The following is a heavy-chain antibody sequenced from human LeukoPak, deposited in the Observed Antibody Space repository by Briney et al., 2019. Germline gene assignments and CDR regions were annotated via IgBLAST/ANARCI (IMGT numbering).Heavy chain of an antibody. Sequence: GGSLRLSCAASGFTFSNAWMSWVRQAPGKGLERVGRIKSKTDGGTTDYAAPVKGRFTISRDDSKNTLYLQMNSLKIEDTAVYYCTTSIAARPWYDYWGQGTLVTVSS. CDR2: IKSKTDGGTT. J-gene: IGHJ4*02. D-gene: IGHD6-6*01. CDR1: GFTFSNAW. V-gene: IGHV3-15*01. CDR3: TTSIAARPWYDY.